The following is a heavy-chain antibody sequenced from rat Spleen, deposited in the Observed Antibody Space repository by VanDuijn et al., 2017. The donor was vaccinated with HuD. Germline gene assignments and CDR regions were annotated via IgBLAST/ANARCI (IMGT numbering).Heavy chain of an antibody. D-gene: IGHD5-1*01. CDR3: ARSSYSAGSWRPFAY. CDR1: GYSITSNY. J-gene: IGHJ3*01. Sequence: EVQLQESGPGLVKPSQSLSLTCSVTGYSITSNYWGWIRKFPGNKMEWIGHISYSGSTSYNPSLKSRISITRDTSKNQFFLQLNSVTTEDTATYFCARSSYSAGSWRPFAYWGPGTLVTVSS. V-gene: IGHV3-1*01. CDR2: ISYSGST.